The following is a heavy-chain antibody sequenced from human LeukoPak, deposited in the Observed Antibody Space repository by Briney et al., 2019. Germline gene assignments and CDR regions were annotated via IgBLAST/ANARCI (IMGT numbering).Heavy chain of an antibody. J-gene: IGHJ4*02. CDR2: ISISGDNT. CDR1: GFTFSRYA. Sequence: GGSLRLSCAVSGFTFSRYAMTWVRQAPGKGLEWVSAISISGDNTYYADSVKGRFTVSRDNSKSTLYLQMNSLRAEDTAIYYCAKADTGSYSIDYWGQGTLVTVSS. V-gene: IGHV3-23*01. D-gene: IGHD1-26*01. CDR3: AKADTGSYSIDY.